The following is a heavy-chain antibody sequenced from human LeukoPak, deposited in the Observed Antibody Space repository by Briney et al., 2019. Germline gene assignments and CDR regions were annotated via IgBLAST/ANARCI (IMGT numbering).Heavy chain of an antibody. D-gene: IGHD3-3*01. J-gene: IGHJ6*02. V-gene: IGHV4-39*01. CDR1: GGSISSSSYY. CDR2: IYYSGST. CDR3: VSYYDFWSGYYRGTGMHV. Sequence: SETLSLTCTVSGGSISSSSYYWGWIRQPPGKGLEWIGSIYYSGSTYYNPSLKSRVTISVDTSKNQFSLKLSSVTAADTAVYYCVSYYDFWSGYYRGTGMHVWGQGTTVTVSS.